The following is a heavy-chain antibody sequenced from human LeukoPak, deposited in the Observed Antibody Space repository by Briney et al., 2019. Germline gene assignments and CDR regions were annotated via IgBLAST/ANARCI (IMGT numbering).Heavy chain of an antibody. D-gene: IGHD4-17*01. CDR2: IYYSGST. J-gene: IGHJ4*02. V-gene: IGHV4-39*01. CDR3: ARDYGDYPLDY. CDR1: GGSISSSSYY. Sequence: KSSETLSLTCTDSGGSISSSSYYWGWIRQPPGKGLEWIGSIYYSGSTYYNPSLKSRVTISVDTSKNQFSLKLSSVTAADTAVYYCARDYGDYPLDYWGQGTLVTVSS.